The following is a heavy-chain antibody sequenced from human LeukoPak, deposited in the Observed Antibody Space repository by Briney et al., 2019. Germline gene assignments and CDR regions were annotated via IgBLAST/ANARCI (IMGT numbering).Heavy chain of an antibody. D-gene: IGHD5/OR15-5a*01. Sequence: GGSLRLSCEASRFISSSHWLTWVRQAPGKGLEWVANIKEDGNDRYYLDSVKGRFTISRDNAKNSMSLQMKRLRAEDTAVYYCALYDSVYGGLDYWGQGTLVKVSS. CDR3: ALYDSVYGGLDY. V-gene: IGHV3-7*01. CDR1: RFISSSHW. CDR2: IKEDGNDR. J-gene: IGHJ4*02.